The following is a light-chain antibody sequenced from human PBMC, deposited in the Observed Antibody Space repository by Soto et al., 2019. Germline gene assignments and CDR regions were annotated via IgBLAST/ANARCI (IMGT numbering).Light chain of an antibody. CDR1: QGISSY. J-gene: IGKJ1*01. CDR2: AAS. CDR3: QQLNSYPRT. Sequence: IQLTQSPSSLSASVGDRVTITCRASQGISSYLAWYQQKPGKAPKLLIYAASTLQSGVPSRFSGSGSGTDLTITISSLQPEDFETYYCQQLNSYPRTFGQGTKVDIK. V-gene: IGKV1-9*01.